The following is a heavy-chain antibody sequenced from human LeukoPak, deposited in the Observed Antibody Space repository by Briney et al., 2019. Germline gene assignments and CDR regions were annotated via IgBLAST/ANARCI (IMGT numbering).Heavy chain of an antibody. CDR2: IYGGGST. CDR1: RFTVSHNF. D-gene: IGHD3-16*02. CDR3: AREGPGIPSRSTTFDY. V-gene: IGHV3-53*01. Sequence: PGGSLRLSCAASRFTVSHNFMSWVRQAPGKGLEWVSVIYGGGSTYYADSVKGRFTISRDNSKNTLYLEMNSLRAEDTAVYFCAREGPGIPSRSTTFDYWGQGTLVTVSS. J-gene: IGHJ4*02.